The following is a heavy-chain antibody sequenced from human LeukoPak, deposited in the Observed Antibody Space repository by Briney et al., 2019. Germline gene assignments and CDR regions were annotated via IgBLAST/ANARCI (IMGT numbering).Heavy chain of an antibody. CDR1: GYTFADYY. D-gene: IGHD1-26*01. CDR3: ARGLFSGSSPADY. V-gene: IGHV1-2*02. Sequence: ASVKVSCKASGYTFADYYIHWVRQAPGQGLEWMGWINPDRGGTIYAQKFQGRVTMTRDTSISTAYMELSSLTSDDTAVYSCARGLFSGSSPADYWGQGTLVTVSS. J-gene: IGHJ4*02. CDR2: INPDRGGT.